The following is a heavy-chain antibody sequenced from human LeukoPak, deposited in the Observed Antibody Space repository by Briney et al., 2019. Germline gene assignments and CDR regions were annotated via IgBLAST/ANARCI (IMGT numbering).Heavy chain of an antibody. J-gene: IGHJ4*02. D-gene: IGHD3-9*01. V-gene: IGHV1-46*01. CDR3: AKGRDILTGYTSCFDY. Sequence: ASVKVSCKASGYTFTSYYMHWVRQAPGQGLEWMGIINPSGGSTSYAQKFQGRVTMTRDTFTSTVYMELSSLRSEDTALYYCAKGRDILTGYTSCFDYWGQGTLVTVSS. CDR1: GYTFTSYY. CDR2: INPSGGST.